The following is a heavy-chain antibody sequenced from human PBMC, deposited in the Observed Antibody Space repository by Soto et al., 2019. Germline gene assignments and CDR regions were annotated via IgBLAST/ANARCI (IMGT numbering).Heavy chain of an antibody. CDR1: GGSFSGYY. CDR2: INHSRST. CDR3: ARDLFTAAAGTSGMDV. D-gene: IGHD6-13*01. Sequence: SETLSLTCAVYGGSFSGYYWSWIRQPPGKGMEWIGEINHSRSTNYNPSLKSRVTITVDTSKNQFSLKLSSVTAADTAFYYCARDLFTAAAGTSGMDVWGQGTTVTVSS. J-gene: IGHJ6*02. V-gene: IGHV4-34*01.